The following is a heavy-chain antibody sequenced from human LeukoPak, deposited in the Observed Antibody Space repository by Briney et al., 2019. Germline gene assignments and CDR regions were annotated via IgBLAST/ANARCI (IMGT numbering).Heavy chain of an antibody. D-gene: IGHD4/OR15-4a*01. J-gene: IGHJ5*02. V-gene: IGHV4-59*01. CDR3: VRGPYGASISKWFDL. Sequence: PSETLSLTCTVSRGSISGYSWSWIRQSPGGGLEWIGYIYYSGDTAYNPSLRSRVTLSVDTSKNQFSLQLRSVTTADTAVYYCVRGPYGASISKWFDLWGQGTQVIVSP. CDR1: RGSISGYS. CDR2: IYYSGDT.